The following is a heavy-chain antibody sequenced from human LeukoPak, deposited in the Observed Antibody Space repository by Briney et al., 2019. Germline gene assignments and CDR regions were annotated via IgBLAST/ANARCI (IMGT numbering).Heavy chain of an antibody. D-gene: IGHD6-13*01. J-gene: IGHJ4*02. Sequence: AGGSLRLSCAASGFTISFNYMGWVRQAPGKGLEWVSIIYSGGSTNYADSVKGRFTIFRDNSKNTLYLQMNNLRVDDTAMYFCARAAGASGRMYWGQGTLVTVSS. V-gene: IGHV3-53*01. CDR2: IYSGGST. CDR3: ARAAGASGRMY. CDR1: GFTISFNY.